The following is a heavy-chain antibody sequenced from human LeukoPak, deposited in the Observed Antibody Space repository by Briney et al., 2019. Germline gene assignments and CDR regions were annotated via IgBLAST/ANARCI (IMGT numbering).Heavy chain of an antibody. Sequence: SGTLSLTCAVSGGSISSSNWWSWVRQPPGKGLECIGEIYHSGSTNYNPSLKSRVTISVDKSKNQFSLKLSSVTAADTAVYYCARIFTMIVVVTGAFDIWGQGTMVTVSS. J-gene: IGHJ3*02. V-gene: IGHV4-4*02. CDR1: GGSISSSNW. D-gene: IGHD3-22*01. CDR3: ARIFTMIVVVTGAFDI. CDR2: IYHSGST.